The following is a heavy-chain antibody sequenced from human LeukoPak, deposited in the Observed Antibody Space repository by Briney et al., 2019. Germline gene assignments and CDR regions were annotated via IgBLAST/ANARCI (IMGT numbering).Heavy chain of an antibody. CDR3: ARQYYDILTGYPYYFDY. V-gene: IGHV4-39*01. J-gene: IGHJ4*02. CDR2: IYYSGST. D-gene: IGHD3-9*01. CDR1: GGSISNSSYY. Sequence: SGTLSLTCSVSGGSISNSSYYWGWIRQPPGKGLEWIGTIYYSGSTYFNPSLKSRVTMSVDTSKNQFSLKLSSVTAADTAVYYCARQYYDILTGYPYYFDYWGQGTLVTVSS.